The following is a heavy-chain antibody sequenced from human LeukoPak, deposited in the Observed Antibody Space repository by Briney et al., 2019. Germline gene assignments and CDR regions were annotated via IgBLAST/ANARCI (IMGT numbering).Heavy chain of an antibody. CDR3: AKGRRGRIFCGESFLDY. J-gene: IGHJ4*02. D-gene: IGHD2/OR15-2a*01. CDR1: GFTFSSCA. V-gene: IGHV3-23*01. Sequence: GGSLRLSCAASGFTFSSCAMSWVRQAPGKGLEWVSAISGNGGSTYYADSVKGRFSISRDNSKNTLYLQMNSLRAEDTAVYYCAKGRRGRIFCGESFLDYWGQGTLVTVSS. CDR2: ISGNGGST.